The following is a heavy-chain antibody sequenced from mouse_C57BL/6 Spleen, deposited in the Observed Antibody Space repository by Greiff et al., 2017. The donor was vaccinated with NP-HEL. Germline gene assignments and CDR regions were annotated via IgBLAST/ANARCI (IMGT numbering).Heavy chain of an antibody. V-gene: IGHV1-52*01. CDR1: GYTFTSYW. J-gene: IGHJ2*01. CDR3: ARHYGSSYVSFDY. D-gene: IGHD1-1*01. CDR2: IDPSDSET. Sequence: VQLQQPGAELVRPGSSVKLSCKASGYTFTSYWMHWVKQRPIQGLEWIGNIDPSDSETHYNQKFKDKATLTVDKSSSTAYMQLSSLTSEDSAVYYCARHYGSSYVSFDYWGQGTTLTVSS.